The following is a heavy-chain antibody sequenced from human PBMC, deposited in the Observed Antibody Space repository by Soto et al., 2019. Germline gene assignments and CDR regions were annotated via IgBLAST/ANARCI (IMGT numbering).Heavy chain of an antibody. J-gene: IGHJ6*02. CDR1: GFAFSTYD. CDR2: ISGSGSGT. V-gene: IGHV3-23*01. Sequence: EVQLLESGGGLVQPGGSLRLSCAASGFAFSTYDMTWVRQAPGKGLEWVSVISGSGSGTYYADSVKGRFTISRDNSKSTLYLQMSSLRAEDTAVYYCVRHAKLTTVTANVGYYYGLDVWGQGTTVTVTS. D-gene: IGHD4-4*01. CDR3: VRHAKLTTVTANVGYYYGLDV.